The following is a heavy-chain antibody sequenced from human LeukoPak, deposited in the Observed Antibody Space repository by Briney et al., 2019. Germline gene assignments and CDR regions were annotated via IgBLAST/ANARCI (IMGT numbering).Heavy chain of an antibody. CDR3: ARGQTLTF. V-gene: IGHV3-7*01. Sequence: PGGSLRPSCTTSGFTFTDYWMTWVRQAPGKGLEWVANINQDGSKKFYVDSVKGRFTISRDNAKNALYLQMNSLRAEDTGVYFCARGQTLTFWGQGTLVTASS. J-gene: IGHJ4*02. CDR1: GFTFTDYW. CDR2: INQDGSKK.